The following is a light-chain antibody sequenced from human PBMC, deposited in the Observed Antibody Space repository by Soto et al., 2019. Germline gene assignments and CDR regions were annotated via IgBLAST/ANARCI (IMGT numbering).Light chain of an antibody. V-gene: IGKV1-5*03. CDR2: KAS. CDR3: QQYNTYTWT. Sequence: DTQMTQSPSTLSASVGDRVTITCRASQSLSSWLAWYQQKPGKAPKLLVYKASSLKTGVPPRFSGSESGTEFRLTISSLQPDDFATYYCQQYNTYTWTFGQGTKVQFK. CDR1: QSLSSW. J-gene: IGKJ1*01.